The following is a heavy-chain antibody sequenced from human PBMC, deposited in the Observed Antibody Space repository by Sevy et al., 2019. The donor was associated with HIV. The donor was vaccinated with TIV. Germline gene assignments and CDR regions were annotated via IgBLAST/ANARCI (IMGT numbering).Heavy chain of an antibody. J-gene: IGHJ4*02. CDR2: INPSGGST. CDR3: AREGGSGSYYNY. Sequence: ASVKVSCKASGYTFTSYYIHWVRQAPGQGLEWMGIINPSGGSTSYPQTFQGRLTMTRDTSTSTVYMELSSLRSEDTAVYYCAREGGSGSYYNYWGQGTLVTVSS. CDR1: GYTFTSYY. D-gene: IGHD1-26*01. V-gene: IGHV1-46*01.